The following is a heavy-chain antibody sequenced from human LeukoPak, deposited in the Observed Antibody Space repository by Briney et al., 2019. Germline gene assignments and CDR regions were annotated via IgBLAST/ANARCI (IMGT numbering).Heavy chain of an antibody. Sequence: RASVKVSCKASGYTFTSYGISWVRQAPGQGLEWMGWISAYNGNTNYAQKLQGRVTMTTDTSTSTAYMELRSLRSDDTAVYYCASVPAGYGDYPGPLNWGQGTLVTVSP. V-gene: IGHV1-18*01. CDR2: ISAYNGNT. D-gene: IGHD4-17*01. CDR1: GYTFTSYG. J-gene: IGHJ4*02. CDR3: ASVPAGYGDYPGPLN.